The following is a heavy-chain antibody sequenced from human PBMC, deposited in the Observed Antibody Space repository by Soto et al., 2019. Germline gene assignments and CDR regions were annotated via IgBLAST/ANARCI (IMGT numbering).Heavy chain of an antibody. CDR1: GFTFSSYA. V-gene: IGHV3-23*01. Sequence: GGSLRLSCAASGFTFSSYAMSWVRQAPGKGLEWVSAISGSGGSTYYADSVKGRFTISRDNSKNTLYLQMNSLRAEDTAVYYCAKDRGYCSGGSCYAFDIWGQGTMVTVSS. J-gene: IGHJ3*02. CDR2: ISGSGGST. D-gene: IGHD2-15*01. CDR3: AKDRGYCSGGSCYAFDI.